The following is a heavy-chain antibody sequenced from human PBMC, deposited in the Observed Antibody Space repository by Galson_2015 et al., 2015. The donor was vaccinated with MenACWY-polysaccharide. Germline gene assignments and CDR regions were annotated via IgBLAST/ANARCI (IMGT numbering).Heavy chain of an antibody. CDR3: ARGHYGLDV. Sequence: SLRLSWAASGFSLGAWYMSWIRQAPGKGLEWLSYISKSGDSIYYADSVKGRFTISRDNARNSLYLQMNSLEAEDTAIYYCARGHYGLDVWGQGTTVTVSS. J-gene: IGHJ6*02. CDR1: GFSLGAWY. CDR2: ISKSGDSI. V-gene: IGHV3-11*01.